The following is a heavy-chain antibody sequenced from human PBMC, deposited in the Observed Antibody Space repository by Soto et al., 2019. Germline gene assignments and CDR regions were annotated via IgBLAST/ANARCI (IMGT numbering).Heavy chain of an antibody. CDR2: ISSSSSYT. CDR3: ARADCSGGNCHLDY. D-gene: IGHD2-15*01. V-gene: IGHV3-11*05. Sequence: QVPLVESGGGLVKPGGSLRLSCAASGFTFSDYYMSWIRQAPGKGLEWVSYISSSSSYTNYADSVKGRFTISRDNAKNSLYLQMNSLRAEDTAVYYCARADCSGGNCHLDYWGQGTLVTVSS. J-gene: IGHJ4*02. CDR1: GFTFSDYY.